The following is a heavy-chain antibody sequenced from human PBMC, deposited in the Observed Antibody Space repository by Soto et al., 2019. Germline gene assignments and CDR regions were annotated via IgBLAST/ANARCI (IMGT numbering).Heavy chain of an antibody. J-gene: IGHJ6*02. CDR1: GADINTYS. CDR2: IYTSASI. D-gene: IGHD6-19*01. CDR3: ARDREAGYNFYYGMDV. V-gene: IGHV4-4*07. Sequence: SETLSLSCSVSGADINTYSWTWIRQPAGKGREWIGRIYTSASINYNPSLKGRVTLSVDTSTNQVSLRLASVTAADTAIYYCARDREAGYNFYYGMDVWGQGTTVT.